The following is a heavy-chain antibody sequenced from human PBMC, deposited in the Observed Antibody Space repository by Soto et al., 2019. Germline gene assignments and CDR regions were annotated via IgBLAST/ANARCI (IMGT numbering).Heavy chain of an antibody. D-gene: IGHD3-3*01. V-gene: IGHV3-23*01. CDR3: ATALSTSIFDVFTRFDH. CDR1: GFSFSTYA. Sequence: EVQLLESGGGLVQPGGSLRLSCAASGFSFSTYAMTWVRQAPGKGLEWVSTISGSGGNTFYADSMKGRFTISRDNYKKLAYMQMNSLAAEDTAVYYCATALSTSIFDVFTRFDHWGQGTLVTVSS. CDR2: ISGSGGNT. J-gene: IGHJ4*02.